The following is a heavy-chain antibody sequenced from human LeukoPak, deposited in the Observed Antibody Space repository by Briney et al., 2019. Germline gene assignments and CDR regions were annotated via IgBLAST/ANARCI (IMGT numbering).Heavy chain of an antibody. CDR1: GGTFSSYA. CDR3: ARAQYSDYVLHNWFDS. J-gene: IGHJ5*01. V-gene: IGHV1-69*05. Sequence: SVKVSCKASGGTFSSYAISWVRQAPGQGLEWMGGIIPIFGTANYAQKFQGRVTMTRDTSISTAYMELSRLRSDDTAVYSCARAQYSDYVLHNWFDSWGQGTLVTVSS. D-gene: IGHD5-12*01. CDR2: IIPIFGTA.